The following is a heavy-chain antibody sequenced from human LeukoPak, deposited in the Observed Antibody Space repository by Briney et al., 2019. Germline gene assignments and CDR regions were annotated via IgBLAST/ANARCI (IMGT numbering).Heavy chain of an antibody. CDR3: AREKKTEWTTGAFDM. D-gene: IGHD3-3*01. CDR2: INPNSGGT. CDR1: GYTFTGYY. J-gene: IGHJ3*02. V-gene: IGHV1-2*02. Sequence: GASVKVSCKASGYTFTGYYMHWVRQAPGQGLEWMGWINPNSGGTNYAQKFQGRVTMTRDTSISTAYMELSRLRSDDTAVYYCAREKKTEWTTGAFDMWGQGTMVIVSS.